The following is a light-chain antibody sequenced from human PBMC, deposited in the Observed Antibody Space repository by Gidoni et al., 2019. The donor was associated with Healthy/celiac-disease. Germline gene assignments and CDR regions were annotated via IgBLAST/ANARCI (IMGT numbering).Light chain of an antibody. CDR1: QSLLHSNGYTY. CDR3: MQALQTPPT. Sequence: DIVMTQSPLSLPVTPGEPASISCRSSQSLLHSNGYTYLDWYLQKPGQSPQLLIYLGSNRASGVPDRFSGSGSGTDFTLKISRVEAEDVGVYYCMQALQTPPTFXQXTKLEIK. J-gene: IGKJ2*01. CDR2: LGS. V-gene: IGKV2-28*01.